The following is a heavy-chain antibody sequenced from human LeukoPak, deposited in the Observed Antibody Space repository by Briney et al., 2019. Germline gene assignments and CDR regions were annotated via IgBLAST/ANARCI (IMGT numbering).Heavy chain of an antibody. CDR1: GFTFSSYE. CDR3: ARDHPRPMVRGVRPGYGMDV. Sequence: PGGSLRLSCAVSGFTFSSYEMNWVRQAPGKGLEWVSYISSSGSTIYYADSVKGRFTISRDNAKNSLYLQMNSLRAEDTAVYYCARDHPRPMVRGVRPGYGMDVWGKGTTVTVSS. J-gene: IGHJ6*04. D-gene: IGHD3-10*01. CDR2: ISSSGSTI. V-gene: IGHV3-48*03.